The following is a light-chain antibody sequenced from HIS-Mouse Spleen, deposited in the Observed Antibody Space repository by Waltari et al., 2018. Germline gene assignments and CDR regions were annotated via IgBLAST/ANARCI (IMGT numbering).Light chain of an antibody. V-gene: IGLV3-10*01. Sequence: SYELTQPSSVSVSPGQTARITCSGDVLATKYAYWYQQKSGQAPVLVIYEDSKRPSGIPERFSGSSSGTMATLTISGAQVEDEADYYCYSTDSSGNHRVFGGGTKLTVL. J-gene: IGLJ2*01. CDR3: YSTDSSGNHRV. CDR2: EDS. CDR1: VLATKY.